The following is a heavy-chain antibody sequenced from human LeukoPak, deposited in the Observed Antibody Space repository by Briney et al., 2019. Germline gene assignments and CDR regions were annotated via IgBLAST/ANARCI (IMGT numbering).Heavy chain of an antibody. Sequence: HTGGSLRLSCAASGFTFSSYGMHWVRQAPGKGLEWVAVISYDGSNKYYADSVKGRFTISRDNSKNTLYLQMNSLRAEDTAVYYCAKDAEDGDSAGGMDVWGQGTTVTVSS. J-gene: IGHJ6*02. CDR1: GFTFSSYG. V-gene: IGHV3-30*18. CDR2: ISYDGSNK. D-gene: IGHD4-17*01. CDR3: AKDAEDGDSAGGMDV.